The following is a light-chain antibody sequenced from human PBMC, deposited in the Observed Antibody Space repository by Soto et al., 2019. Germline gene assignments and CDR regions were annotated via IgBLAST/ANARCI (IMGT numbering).Light chain of an antibody. J-gene: IGLJ2*01. Sequence: QSVLTQPPSASGTPGQRVTISCSGSSSNIISNYVYWYQQLPGTAPKLLIYRNDQRPSGVPDRFSGSKSGTSASLAISGLRSEDEADYFCAAWDDSLSGPRVVFGGGTKVTVL. V-gene: IGLV1-47*01. CDR2: RND. CDR1: SSNIISNY. CDR3: AAWDDSLSGPRVV.